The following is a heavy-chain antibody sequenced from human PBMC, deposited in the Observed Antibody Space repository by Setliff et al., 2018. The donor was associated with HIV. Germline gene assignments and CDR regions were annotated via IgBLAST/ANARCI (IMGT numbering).Heavy chain of an antibody. V-gene: IGHV1-69*13. D-gene: IGHD2-2*01. Sequence: GASVKVSCKTSGDTFNTYSISWVRQAPGQGLEWMGGIIPMLRATKYAQRFQGRVTITADESTSTAYMELSSLRSEDTAMYYCARESACSSTSCPKVLDYWGQGTLVTVSS. J-gene: IGHJ4*02. CDR2: IIPMLRAT. CDR1: GDTFNTYS. CDR3: ARESACSSTSCPKVLDY.